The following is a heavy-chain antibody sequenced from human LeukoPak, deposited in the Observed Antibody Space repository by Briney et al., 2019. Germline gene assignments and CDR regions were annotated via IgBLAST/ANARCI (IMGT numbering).Heavy chain of an antibody. Sequence: GESLQISCKGSGYSFTSYWISWVRQMPGKGLEWMGRIDPSDSYTNYSPSFQGHVTISADKSISTAYLQWSSLKASDTAMYYCARHATGIAVAGTTDYWGQGTLVTVSS. CDR1: GYSFTSYW. V-gene: IGHV5-10-1*01. D-gene: IGHD6-19*01. J-gene: IGHJ4*02. CDR3: ARHATGIAVAGTTDY. CDR2: IDPSDSYT.